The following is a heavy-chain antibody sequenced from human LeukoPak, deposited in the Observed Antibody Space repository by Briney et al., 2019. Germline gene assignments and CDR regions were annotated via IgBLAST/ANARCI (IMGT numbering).Heavy chain of an antibody. CDR3: ARHSYYYDSSGYRHDAFDI. CDR1: AYITSYW. D-gene: IGHD3-22*01. CDR2: IFPGDSDT. J-gene: IGHJ3*02. V-gene: IGHV5-51*01. Sequence: GASLQISCEASAYITSYWIGWVRQMPGKGLEWMGIIFPGDSDTRYSPSFQGQVTISADKSISTAYLQWSSLKASDTAMYYCARHSYYYDSSGYRHDAFDIWGQGTMVTVSS.